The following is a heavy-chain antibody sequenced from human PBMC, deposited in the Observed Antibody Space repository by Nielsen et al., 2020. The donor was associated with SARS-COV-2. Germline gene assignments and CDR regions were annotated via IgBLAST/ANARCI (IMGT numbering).Heavy chain of an antibody. D-gene: IGHD6-6*01. CDR3: ARDYSSSSPTIGTYYYYYYMDV. CDR2: VSSSGGST. V-gene: IGHV3-23*01. CDR1: GFTFNIYA. J-gene: IGHJ6*03. Sequence: GGSLRLSCAASGFTFNIYAMAWVRRAPGRGLQWVTGVSSSGGSTYYTDSVKGRFTISRDNAKNSLYLQMNSLRAEDTAVYYCARDYSSSSPTIGTYYYYYYMDVWGKGTTVTVSS.